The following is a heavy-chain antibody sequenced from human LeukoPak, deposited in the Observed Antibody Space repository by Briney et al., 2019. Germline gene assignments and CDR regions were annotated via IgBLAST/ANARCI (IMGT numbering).Heavy chain of an antibody. Sequence: ASVKVSCMASGYTFTNYAMHWVRQAPGQRLEGMGWVNAGNGNTKYSQKFQGRGTVTRDTSASTAYMELSSLRSEDTAVYYCARPDYGDTPPLYWGQRTRVTVSS. V-gene: IGHV1-3*01. CDR3: ARPDYGDTPPLY. D-gene: IGHD4-17*01. J-gene: IGHJ4*02. CDR2: VNAGNGNT. CDR1: GYTFTNYA.